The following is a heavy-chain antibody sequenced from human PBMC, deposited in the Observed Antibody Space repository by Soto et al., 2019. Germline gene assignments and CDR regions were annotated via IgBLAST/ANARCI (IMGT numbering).Heavy chain of an antibody. CDR1: GFTVSSNY. V-gene: IGHV3-66*01. CDR2: VYSGGST. J-gene: IGHJ6*03. Sequence: EVQLVESGGGLVQPGGSLRLSCAASGFTVSSNYMSWVRQAPGQGLEWVSLVYSGGSTYYADSVKGRFTISRGNSKNTMYLQMSSMRAEDTAVYYCAREGRDCSGGSCYYYYYYMDAWGKGTTVTVSS. D-gene: IGHD2-15*01. CDR3: AREGRDCSGGSCYYYYYYMDA.